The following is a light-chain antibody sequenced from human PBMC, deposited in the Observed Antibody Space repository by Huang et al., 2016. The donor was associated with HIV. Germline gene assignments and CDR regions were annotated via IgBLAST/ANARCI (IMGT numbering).Light chain of an antibody. V-gene: IGKV3-20*01. CDR3: QQYGSSPPT. J-gene: IGKJ1*01. CDR1: QSIIFNY. Sequence: EIVLTQSPGTLSLSPGERATLSCMACQSIIFNYFAWYRHNPGQAPRLLIYGVSRRAPGIPDRVSGSGSVTDFTLTISRLVPEDSAVYYCQQYGSSPPTFGQGTKVEIK. CDR2: GVS.